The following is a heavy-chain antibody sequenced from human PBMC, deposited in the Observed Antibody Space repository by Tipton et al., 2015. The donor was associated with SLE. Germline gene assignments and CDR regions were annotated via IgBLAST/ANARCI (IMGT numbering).Heavy chain of an antibody. J-gene: IGHJ3*02. CDR1: GGSISSYY. CDR3: ARDALLNAFDI. Sequence: TLSLTCAVYGGSISSYYWSWIRQPPGKGLEWIGYIYYSGSISYNPSLKSRVTISVDTSKNQFSLNLNSVTAADTAVYYCARDALLNAFDIWGQGTMVTVSS. CDR2: IYYSGSI. V-gene: IGHV4-59*01.